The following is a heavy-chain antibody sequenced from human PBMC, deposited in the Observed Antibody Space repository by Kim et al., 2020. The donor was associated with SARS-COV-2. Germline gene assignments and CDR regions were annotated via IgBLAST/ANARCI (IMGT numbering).Heavy chain of an antibody. CDR3: ARGILWFGELLFGAFDY. J-gene: IGHJ4*02. Sequence: SVKSRITTNPDTAKNQFSLQLNSVTPEDTAVYYCARGILWFGELLFGAFDYWGQGTLVTVSS. V-gene: IGHV6-1*01. D-gene: IGHD3-10*01.